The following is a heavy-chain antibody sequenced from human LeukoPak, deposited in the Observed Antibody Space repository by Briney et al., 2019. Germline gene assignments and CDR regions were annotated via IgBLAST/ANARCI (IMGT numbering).Heavy chain of an antibody. CDR2: INHSGST. D-gene: IGHD6-19*01. Sequence: SETLSLTCAVYGGSFSGYYWSWIRQPPGKGLEWIGEINHSGSTNYNPPLKSRVTISVDTSKNQFSLKLSSVTAADTAVYYCARGSAVADPFDYWGQGTLVTVSS. CDR1: GGSFSGYY. CDR3: ARGSAVADPFDY. V-gene: IGHV4-34*01. J-gene: IGHJ4*02.